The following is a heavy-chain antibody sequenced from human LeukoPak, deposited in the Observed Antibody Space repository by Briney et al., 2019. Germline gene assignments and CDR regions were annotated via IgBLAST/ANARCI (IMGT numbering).Heavy chain of an antibody. D-gene: IGHD3-10*01. V-gene: IGHV4-34*01. J-gene: IGHJ4*02. CDR2: INHSGST. Sequence: SETLSLTCAVYGGSFSGYYWRWMRQPPGKGLEWIGEINHSGSTNYNPSLKSRVTISVDTSKNQFSLKLSSVTAADTAVYYCARRTSQISYGLDTLYYFDYWGQGTLVTVSS. CDR3: ARRTSQISYGLDTLYYFDY. CDR1: GGSFSGYY.